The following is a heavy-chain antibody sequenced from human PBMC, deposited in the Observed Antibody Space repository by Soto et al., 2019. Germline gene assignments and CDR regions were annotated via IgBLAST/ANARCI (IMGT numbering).Heavy chain of an antibody. CDR1: GFTFSSYW. Sequence: EVQLVESGGGLVQPGGSLRLSCAASGFTFSSYWMNWVRRAPGKGLEWVANIKKDGRDEYYVDSVKGRSTISRDNAKKSEYLLLTAVSVENTDVSDCVGDSSWLLDYWGQGILVTVSS. CDR2: IKKDGRDE. CDR3: VGDSSWLLDY. J-gene: IGHJ4*02. D-gene: IGHD2-2*01. V-gene: IGHV3-7*01.